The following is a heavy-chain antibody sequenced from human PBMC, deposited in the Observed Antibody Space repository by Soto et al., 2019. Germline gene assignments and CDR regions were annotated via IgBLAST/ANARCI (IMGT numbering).Heavy chain of an antibody. V-gene: IGHV4-39*01. J-gene: IGHJ3*02. CDR3: ARRLGYCSGGSCYSWAFDI. D-gene: IGHD2-15*01. CDR1: GGSISSSSYY. CDR2: IYYSGST. Sequence: SETLSLTCTVSGGSISSSSYYWGWIRQPPGKGLEWIGSIYYSGSTYYNPSLKSRVTISVDTSKNQFSLKLSSVTAADTAVYYCARRLGYCSGGSCYSWAFDIWGQGTMVTVSS.